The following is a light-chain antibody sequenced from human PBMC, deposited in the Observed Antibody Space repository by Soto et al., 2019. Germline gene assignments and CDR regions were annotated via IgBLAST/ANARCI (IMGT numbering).Light chain of an antibody. CDR1: SFNIGSNP. CDR3: AAWADSLNGLL. J-gene: IGLJ2*01. CDR2: SDN. Sequence: QSVLTQPPSASGTPGQRVTISCSGSSFNIGSNPVNWYQQLPGMAPKLLIYSDNQRPSGVPDRLSGSKSGTSASLAISGLQSEDEADYYCAAWADSLNGLLFGGGTQLTVL. V-gene: IGLV1-44*01.